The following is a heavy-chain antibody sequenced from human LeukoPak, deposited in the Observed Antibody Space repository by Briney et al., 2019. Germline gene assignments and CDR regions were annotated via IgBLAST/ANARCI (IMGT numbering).Heavy chain of an antibody. CDR2: ISAYNGNT. J-gene: IGHJ5*02. D-gene: IGHD6-25*01. CDR3: ARFSIPANWFDP. CDR1: GYTFTSYG. Sequence: ASVKVSCKASGYTFTSYGISGVRQAPGQGLGGMGWISAYNGNTNYAQNLQGRVTMTTDTSTRIAYMELRSLGSDDTAIYYCARFSIPANWFDPWGQGTLVTVSS. V-gene: IGHV1-18*01.